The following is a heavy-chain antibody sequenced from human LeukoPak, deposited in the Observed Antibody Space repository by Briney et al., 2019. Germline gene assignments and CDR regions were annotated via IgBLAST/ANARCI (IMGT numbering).Heavy chain of an antibody. CDR2: IYTSGST. CDR1: GGSISSGSYY. Sequence: SETLSLTCTVSGGSISSGSYYWSWIRQPAGKGLEWIGRIYTSGSTYYNPPLKSRVTISVDTSKNQFSLKLSSVTAADTAVYYCARAGRGIDYWGQGTLVTVSS. J-gene: IGHJ4*02. CDR3: ARAGRGIDY. V-gene: IGHV4-61*02.